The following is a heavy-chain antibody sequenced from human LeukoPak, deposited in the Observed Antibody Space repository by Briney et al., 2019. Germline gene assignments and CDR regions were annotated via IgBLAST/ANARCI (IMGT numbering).Heavy chain of an antibody. J-gene: IGHJ4*02. CDR1: GGSFSGYY. CDR3: ARGLSAIVY. D-gene: IGHD2-15*01. CDR2: INHSGST. V-gene: IGHV4-34*01. Sequence: SGTLSLTCAVYGGSFSGYYWSWIRQPPGKGLEWIGEINHSGSTNYNPSLKSRVTISVDTSKNQFSLKLSSVTAADTAVYYCARGLSAIVYWGQGTLVTVSS.